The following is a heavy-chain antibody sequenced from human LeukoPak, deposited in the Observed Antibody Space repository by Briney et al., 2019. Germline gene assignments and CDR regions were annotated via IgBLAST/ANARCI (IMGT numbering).Heavy chain of an antibody. CDR1: GYTFTGYD. CDR2: MNPNSGNT. J-gene: IGHJ4*01. CDR3: ARVGYDFWSGYYTPLDY. V-gene: IGHV1-8*03. D-gene: IGHD3-3*01. Sequence: ASVKVSCKASGYTFTGYDINWVRQATGQRLEWMGWMNPNSGNTGYAQKFQGRVTITRNTSLTTAYMELSSLRSEDTAVYSCARVGYDFWSGYYTPLDYRGDRNLVTVSS.